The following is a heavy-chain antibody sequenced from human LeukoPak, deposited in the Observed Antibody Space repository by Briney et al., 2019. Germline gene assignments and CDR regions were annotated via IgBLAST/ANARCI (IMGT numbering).Heavy chain of an antibody. V-gene: IGHV3-7*01. CDR3: ARESRPEGRLIDIDF. D-gene: IGHD1-1*01. CDR1: GLTIKIYW. CDR2: IKEDGSEK. Sequence: GASLRLSCAASGLTIKIYWMSWVRQAPGKGLEWVANIKEDGSEKNYVDSVKGRFTISRDNAKNSLYLQMNSLRAEDTAFYYCARESRPEGRLIDIDFWGQGTLVTVSS. J-gene: IGHJ4*02.